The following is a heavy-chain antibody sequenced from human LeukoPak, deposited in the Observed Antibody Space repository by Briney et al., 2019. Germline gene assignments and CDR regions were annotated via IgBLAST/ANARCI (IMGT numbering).Heavy chain of an antibody. CDR3: ARGGVEQGNRIYLDS. V-gene: IGHV3-30-3*01. CDR1: GFALSSYA. J-gene: IGHJ4*02. CDR2: SSHDGANT. Sequence: GGSLRLSCAASGFALSSYAVLWVRHAPGKGLEWVSWSSHDGANTYSADFVKGRLTVSRDNAKNTLYMQMNSLTIDDTAVYYCARGGVEQGNRIYLDSWGQGTLVTVSS. D-gene: IGHD1/OR15-1a*01.